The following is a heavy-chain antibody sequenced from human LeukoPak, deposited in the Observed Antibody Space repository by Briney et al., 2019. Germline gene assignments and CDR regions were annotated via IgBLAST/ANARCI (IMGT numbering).Heavy chain of an antibody. Sequence: PGGSLRLSCAASGFTFSDYGMHWVRQAPGKGLEWVADISYDGTNKYYSDSVKGRFTISRDNSKDTLYLQMDSLRAEDTAMYYCAKDLSYDTVWDIWGQGTMVTVSS. D-gene: IGHD5-12*01. V-gene: IGHV3-30*18. CDR2: ISYDGTNK. CDR3: AKDLSYDTVWDI. J-gene: IGHJ3*02. CDR1: GFTFSDYG.